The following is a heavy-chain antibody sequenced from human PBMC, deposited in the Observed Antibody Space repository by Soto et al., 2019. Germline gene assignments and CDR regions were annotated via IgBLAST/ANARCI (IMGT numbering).Heavy chain of an antibody. CDR1: GYIFTGYY. V-gene: IGHV1-2*04. D-gene: IGHD3-3*01. Sequence: QVQLVQSGAEVKKPGASVKVSCKASGYIFTGYYMHWVRQAPGQWLEWMGWINPNRGGTNYAQKFQGWVTMTRDTSISTAYMELSRLRSDDTAVYYCARDKRVDYDFWSGPDYYYYGMDVWGQGTTVTLSS. CDR3: ARDKRVDYDFWSGPDYYYYGMDV. CDR2: INPNRGGT. J-gene: IGHJ6*02.